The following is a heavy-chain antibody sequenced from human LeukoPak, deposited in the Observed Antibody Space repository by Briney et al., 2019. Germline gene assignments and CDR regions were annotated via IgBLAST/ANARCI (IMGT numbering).Heavy chain of an antibody. CDR3: ASQRGRSSGWFDY. Sequence: PGGSLRLSCAASGFTFSSYAMSWVRQAPGKGLEWVSAISGSGGSTYYADSVKGRFTISRDNSENTLFLQMDSLRVDDTAVYYCASQRGRSSGWFDYWGQGTLVTVSS. V-gene: IGHV3-23*01. D-gene: IGHD6-19*01. CDR2: ISGSGGST. J-gene: IGHJ4*02. CDR1: GFTFSSYA.